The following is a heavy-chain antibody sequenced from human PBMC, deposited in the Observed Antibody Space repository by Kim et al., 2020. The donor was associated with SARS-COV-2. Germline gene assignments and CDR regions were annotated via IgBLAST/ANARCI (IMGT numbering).Heavy chain of an antibody. CDR2: ISDSSSTI. J-gene: IGHJ4*02. CDR1: GLIFSSYS. V-gene: IGHV3-48*02. D-gene: IGHD4-4*01. Sequence: GGSLRLSCAASGLIFSSYSMNWVRQAPGKGLEWISYISDSSSTIYYADSVKGRFTISRDNAKNSLYLQMNSLRDEDTAVYYCASAQSDYLGQGTLFTVSS. CDR3: ASAQSDY.